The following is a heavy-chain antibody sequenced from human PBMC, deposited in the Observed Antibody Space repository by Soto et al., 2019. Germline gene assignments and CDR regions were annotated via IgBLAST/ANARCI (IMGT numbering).Heavy chain of an antibody. CDR1: GFTFDDYG. CDR3: SKSSSGDQNFYYYYYGMDV. Sequence: GGSLRLSCAASGFTFDDYGMSWVRQAPGKGLEWVSGINWNGGSTGYADSVKGRFTISRDNSKNTLYLQMNSLRAEDTAVYYCSKSSSGDQNFYYYYYGMDVWGQGTTVTVSS. V-gene: IGHV3-20*04. D-gene: IGHD4-17*01. CDR2: INWNGGST. J-gene: IGHJ6*02.